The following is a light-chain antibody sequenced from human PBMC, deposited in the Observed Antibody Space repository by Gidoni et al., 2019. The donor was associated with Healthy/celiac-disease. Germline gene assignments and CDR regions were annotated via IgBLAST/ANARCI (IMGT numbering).Light chain of an antibody. Sequence: EIVMTQSQATLSGSPGESATLTCRARQSVSSNLAWYQQKPGQAPRLLLYGASTRATGIPARFSGSGSGTAFTLTISSLQSADFAVYYCQQYSNWPPHTFXXXTRLEIK. J-gene: IGKJ2*01. CDR1: QSVSSN. CDR3: QQYSNWPPHT. CDR2: GAS. V-gene: IGKV3-15*01.